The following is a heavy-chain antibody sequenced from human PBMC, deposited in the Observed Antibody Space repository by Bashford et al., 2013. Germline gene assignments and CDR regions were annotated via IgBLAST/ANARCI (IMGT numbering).Heavy chain of an antibody. V-gene: IGHV1-18*01. CDR2: ISVDDGNT. D-gene: IGHD4-23*01. CDR3: AHNVTVAKVRGISQWFDS. J-gene: IGHJ5*01. CDR1: GFXFTDYD. Sequence: PSVNGXPCETSGFXFTDYDINWLRQAPGQGFEWMGWISVDDGNTYYAQKFQGRVTMTTDTSTNTASMELNSLRAEDSAVYYCAHNVTVAKVRGISQWFDSWGQGTLVTVSS.